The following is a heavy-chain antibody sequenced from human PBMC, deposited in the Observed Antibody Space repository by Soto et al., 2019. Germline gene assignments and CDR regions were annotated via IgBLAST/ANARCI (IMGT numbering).Heavy chain of an antibody. D-gene: IGHD3-3*01. CDR2: ISYDGSNK. J-gene: IGHJ6*02. CDR1: GFTFSSYA. V-gene: IGHV3-30-3*01. Sequence: QAGGALRLSCAASGFTFSSYAMHWVRQAPGKGLEWVAVISYDGSNKYYADSVKGRFTISRDNSKNTLYLRMNSLRAEDTAVYYCARNPADFWTAYYYYGMDVWGQGTTVTVSS. CDR3: ARNPADFWTAYYYYGMDV.